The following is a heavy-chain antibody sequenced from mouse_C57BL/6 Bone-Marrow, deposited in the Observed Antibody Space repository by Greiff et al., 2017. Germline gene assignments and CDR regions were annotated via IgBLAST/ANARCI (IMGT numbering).Heavy chain of an antibody. CDR1: GYTFTDYY. V-gene: IGHV1-26*01. CDR2: INPNNGGT. J-gene: IGHJ4*01. CDR3: AVYYGSSNYAMDY. D-gene: IGHD1-1*01. Sequence: EVQLQQSGPELVKPGASVKISCKASGYTFTDYYMNWVKQSHGKSLEWIGDINPNNGGTSYNQKFKGKATLTVDKSSSTAYMELRSLTSEDSAVYDCAVYYGSSNYAMDYGGQGTSVTVSS.